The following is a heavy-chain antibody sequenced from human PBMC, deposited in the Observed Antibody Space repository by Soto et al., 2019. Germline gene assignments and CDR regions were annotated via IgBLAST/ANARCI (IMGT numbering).Heavy chain of an antibody. V-gene: IGHV4-31*03. CDR3: ARLRYCTSTTCLDFDY. D-gene: IGHD2-2*01. CDR1: GASISSGDYF. J-gene: IGHJ4*02. Sequence: PPETLSLTCTVSGASISSGDYFWSWVRQHPGKGLEWVGYIRYTGNTYYNPSLEGRVTISVDTSKNQFSLRLNSVTAADTAVYYCARLRYCTSTTCLDFDYWGLGTLVTVSS. CDR2: IRYTGNT.